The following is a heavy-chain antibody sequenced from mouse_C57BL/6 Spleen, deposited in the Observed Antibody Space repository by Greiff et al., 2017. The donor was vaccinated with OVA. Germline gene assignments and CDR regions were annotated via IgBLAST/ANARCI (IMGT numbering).Heavy chain of an antibody. J-gene: IGHJ4*01. CDR3: ARSYDYDDYYAMDY. CDR2: IYPYNGVS. D-gene: IGHD2-4*01. Sequence: EVQLQESGPELVKPGASVKISCKASGYSFTGYYMHWVKQSHGNILDWIGYIYPYNGVSSYNQKFKGKATLTVDKSSSTAYMELRSLTSEDSAVYYCARSYDYDDYYAMDYWGQGTSVTVSS. V-gene: IGHV1-31*01. CDR1: GYSFTGYY.